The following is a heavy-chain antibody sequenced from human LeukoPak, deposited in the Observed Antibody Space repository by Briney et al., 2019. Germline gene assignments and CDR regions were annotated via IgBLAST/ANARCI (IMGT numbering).Heavy chain of an antibody. Sequence: PGVSLRLSCAASGFTFSWYWMSWVRQAPGKGLEWVANIKGDGSIKYYVDSVEGRLTISRDNAKSSLYLQVNSLRAEDTALYYCARIGYSSSSIDYWGQGTLVTVSS. J-gene: IGHJ4*02. V-gene: IGHV3-7*01. D-gene: IGHD6-13*01. CDR2: IKGDGSIK. CDR1: GFTFSWYW. CDR3: ARIGYSSSSIDY.